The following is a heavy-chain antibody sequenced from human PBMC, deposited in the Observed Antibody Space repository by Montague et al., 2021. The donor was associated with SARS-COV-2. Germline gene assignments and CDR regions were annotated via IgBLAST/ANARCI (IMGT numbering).Heavy chain of an antibody. CDR3: ARDLYWAFDA. Sequence: CAISGDSVVGLRRRSEENTSELQSPPECVCRPQYKYKKYETYSVSVQSRITITADTSKNQFSLHLNSVTPEDTAVYYCARDLYWAFDAWGLGTTVTVS. J-gene: IGHJ3*01. D-gene: IGHD2-8*02. CDR1: GDSVVGLRRR. V-gene: IGHV6-1*01. CDR2: PQYKYKKYE.